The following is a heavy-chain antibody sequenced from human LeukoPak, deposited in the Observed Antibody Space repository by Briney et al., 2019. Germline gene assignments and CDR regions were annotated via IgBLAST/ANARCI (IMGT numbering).Heavy chain of an antibody. J-gene: IGHJ4*02. CDR3: ARNAAVAGMIFDY. CDR2: IYCSGST. V-gene: IGHV4-59*01. Sequence: PSETLSLTCTVSGGSISSYYWSWIRQPPGKGLEWIGYIYCSGSTNYNPSLKSRVTISVDTSKNQFSLKLSSVTAADTAVYYCARNAAVAGMIFDYWGQGTLVTVSS. D-gene: IGHD6-19*01. CDR1: GGSISSYY.